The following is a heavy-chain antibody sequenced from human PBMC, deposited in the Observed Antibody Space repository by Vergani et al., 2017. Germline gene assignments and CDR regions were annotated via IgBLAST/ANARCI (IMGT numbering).Heavy chain of an antibody. Sequence: QVQLVQSGAEVKKPGASVKVSCKASGYTFTSYGISWVRQAPGQGLEWMGWISAYNGNTNYAQKLQGRVTMTTDTSTSTAYMGLRSLRSDDTAVYYCARHLRGAGGYYCCGMDVWGQGTTVTVSS. CDR2: ISAYNGNT. J-gene: IGHJ6*02. CDR1: GYTFTSYG. CDR3: ARHLRGAGGYYCCGMDV. V-gene: IGHV1-18*01. D-gene: IGHD2-15*01.